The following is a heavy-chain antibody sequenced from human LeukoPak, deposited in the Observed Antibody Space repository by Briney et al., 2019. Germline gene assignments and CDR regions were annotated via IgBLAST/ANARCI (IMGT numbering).Heavy chain of an antibody. V-gene: IGHV3-30*18. CDR2: ISYDGSNK. Sequence: PGGSLRLSCVASGFTFSSYGMYWVRQAPGKGLEWVAGISYDGSNKHYADSVKGRFTISRDNSKNTLYLQMSSLRAEDTAVYYCAKSHRLWFGEHRPDYFDYWGQGTLVTVSS. D-gene: IGHD3-10*01. CDR1: GFTFSSYG. J-gene: IGHJ4*02. CDR3: AKSHRLWFGEHRPDYFDY.